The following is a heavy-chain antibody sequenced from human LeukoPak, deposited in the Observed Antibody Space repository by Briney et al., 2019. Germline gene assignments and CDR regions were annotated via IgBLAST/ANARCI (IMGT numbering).Heavy chain of an antibody. CDR3: ARGSVPSSLFDY. Sequence: SETLSLTCAVYGGPFSGYYWSWIRQPPGKGLEWIGEINHSGSTNYNPSLRSRVTISVDTSKNQFSLKLSSVTAADTAVYYCARGSVPSSLFDYWGQGTLVTVSS. J-gene: IGHJ4*02. V-gene: IGHV4-34*01. CDR2: INHSGST. D-gene: IGHD1-1*01. CDR1: GGPFSGYY.